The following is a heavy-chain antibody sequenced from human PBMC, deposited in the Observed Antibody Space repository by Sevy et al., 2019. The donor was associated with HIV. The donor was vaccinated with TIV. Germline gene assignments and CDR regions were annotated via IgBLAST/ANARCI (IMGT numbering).Heavy chain of an antibody. CDR1: GFTFSSYA. Sequence: GGSLRLSCAASGFTFSSYAMHWVRQAPGKGLEWVAVISYDGSNKYYADSMKGRFTISRDNSKNTLYLQMNSLRAEDTAVYYCARDYSAMATIYTGVYLDYWGQGTLVTVSS. D-gene: IGHD5-12*01. V-gene: IGHV3-30-3*01. CDR2: ISYDGSNK. J-gene: IGHJ4*02. CDR3: ARDYSAMATIYTGVYLDY.